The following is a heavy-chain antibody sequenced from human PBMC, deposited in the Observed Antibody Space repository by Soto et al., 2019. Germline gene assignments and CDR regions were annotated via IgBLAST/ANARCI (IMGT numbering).Heavy chain of an antibody. J-gene: IGHJ4*02. V-gene: IGHV3-30-3*01. D-gene: IGHD2-2*02. CDR3: ARAVYRYYFDY. CDR2: ISYDGSNK. CDR1: GFTFSSYA. Sequence: AGGSLRLSCAASGFTFSSYAMHWVRQAPGKGLEWVAVISYDGSNKYYADSVKGRFTISRDNSKNTLYLQMNSLRAEDTAVYYCARAVYRYYFDYWGQGTLVTVSS.